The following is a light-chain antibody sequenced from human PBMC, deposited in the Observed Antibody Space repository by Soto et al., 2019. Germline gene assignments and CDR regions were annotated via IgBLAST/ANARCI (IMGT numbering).Light chain of an antibody. V-gene: IGLV1-44*01. J-gene: IGLJ1*01. CDR2: SND. Sequence: QAFRPEPPSASATPAHRVTVSCSRSSSNIASNTVNWYQQLPGTAPKLLIYSNDQRPSGVPDRFSASKSGTSASLAISGLQSEDEADYYCASWDDSLNGNVFGTGTKVTVL. CDR1: SSNIASNT. CDR3: ASWDDSLNGNV.